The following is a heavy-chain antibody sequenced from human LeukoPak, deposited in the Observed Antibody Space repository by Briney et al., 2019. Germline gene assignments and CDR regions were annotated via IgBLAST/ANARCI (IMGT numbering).Heavy chain of an antibody. CDR2: FDPEDGET. D-gene: IGHD3-10*01. CDR3: ATQRITMVRGVIITEAFDI. V-gene: IGHV1-24*01. J-gene: IGHJ3*02. Sequence: ASVKVSCKVSGYTLTELSMHWVRQAPGKGLEWMGGFDPEDGETIYAQKFQGRVTMTEDTSTDTAYMELSSLRSEDTAVYYCATQRITMVRGVIITEAFDIWGQGTMVTVSS. CDR1: GYTLTELS.